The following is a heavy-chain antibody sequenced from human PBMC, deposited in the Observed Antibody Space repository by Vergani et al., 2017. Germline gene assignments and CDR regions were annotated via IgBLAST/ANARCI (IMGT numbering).Heavy chain of an antibody. CDR3: GRKQSPASLMDKPIDI. Sequence: QLHLQESGPGLVKPSETLSLTCTVSGGSITSSSYYWGWIRQTPGKGLEWLAHISDGGETKMYAESLKGRFTVPRDNTKNLLILQMKTLKVDDTATYYCGRKQSPASLMDKPIDIWGQGTLVTVSS. CDR2: ISDGGET. CDR1: GGSITSSSYY. V-gene: IGHV4-61*05. J-gene: IGHJ5*02. D-gene: IGHD1/OR15-1a*01.